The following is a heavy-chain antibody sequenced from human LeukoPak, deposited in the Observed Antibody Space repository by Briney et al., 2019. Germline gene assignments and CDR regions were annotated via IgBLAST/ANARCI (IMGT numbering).Heavy chain of an antibody. J-gene: IGHJ5*02. CDR1: GGSFSGYY. CDR2: TNHSGST. CDR3: ARRRKYCSSTSCYLKSWFDP. D-gene: IGHD2-2*01. V-gene: IGHV4-34*01. Sequence: SETLSLTCAVYGGSFSGYYWSWIRQPPGKGLEWIGETNHSGSTNYNPSLKSRVTISVDTSKNQFSLKLSSVTAADTAVYYCARRRKYCSSTSCYLKSWFDPWGQGTLVTVSS.